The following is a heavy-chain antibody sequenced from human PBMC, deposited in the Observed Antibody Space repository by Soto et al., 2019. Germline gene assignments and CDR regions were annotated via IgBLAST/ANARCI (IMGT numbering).Heavy chain of an antibody. V-gene: IGHV4-4*02. CDR2: MLHSGTT. CDR3: AGSGYYHNSGMDV. J-gene: IGHJ6*02. D-gene: IGHD3-22*01. Sequence: SETLSLTCAVSGDSVSSDKWWGWVRQSPGKGLEWIADMLHSGTTSYSPSLESRVTISIDRSKNQFSLKLSSVTAADTAVYYCAGSGYYHNSGMDVWGQGTTVTAP. CDR1: GDSVSSDKW.